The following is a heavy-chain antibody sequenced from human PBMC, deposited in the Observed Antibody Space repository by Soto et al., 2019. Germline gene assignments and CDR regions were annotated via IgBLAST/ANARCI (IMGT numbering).Heavy chain of an antibody. CDR3: ASGLVTTLHY. D-gene: IGHD4-17*01. CDR2: IYLNGST. J-gene: IGHJ4*02. V-gene: IGHV4-30-2*01. Sequence: YIYLNGSTYYNPSLKSLVTISVNRSKNQFSLKLSSVTAADTAVYYCASGLVTTLHYWGQGTLVTVSS.